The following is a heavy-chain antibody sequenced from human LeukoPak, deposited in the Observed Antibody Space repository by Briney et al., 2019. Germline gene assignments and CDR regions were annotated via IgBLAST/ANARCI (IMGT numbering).Heavy chain of an antibody. J-gene: IGHJ6*03. Sequence: SETLSLTCTVSGASISSYHWNWIRQPPGKELEWIGYVYYSGITSYNPSLKNRVTMSVDTSKNQFSLELSSVTAADTAVYYCARYAATVNYYYYYYMDVWGEGTTVIVSS. CDR3: ARYAATVNYYYYYYMDV. CDR1: GASISSYH. V-gene: IGHV4-59*01. D-gene: IGHD6-13*01. CDR2: VYYSGIT.